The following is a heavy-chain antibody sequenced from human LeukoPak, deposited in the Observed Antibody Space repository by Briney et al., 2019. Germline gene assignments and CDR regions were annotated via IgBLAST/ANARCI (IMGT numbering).Heavy chain of an antibody. CDR3: AITSSGWYAPFDY. D-gene: IGHD6-19*01. V-gene: IGHV4-39*01. CDR2: IYYSGST. J-gene: IGHJ4*02. CDR1: AGSISSDSYY. Sequence: KPSETLSLTCTVSAGSISSDSYYWGWIRQPPGKGLEWIGSIYYSGSTYYNPSLKSRVTISVDTSKNQFSLKLSSVTAADTALYYCAITSSGWYAPFDYWGQGPLVTVSS.